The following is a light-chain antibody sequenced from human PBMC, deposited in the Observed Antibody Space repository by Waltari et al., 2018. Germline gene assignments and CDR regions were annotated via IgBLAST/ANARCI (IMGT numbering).Light chain of an antibody. CDR1: QFINPY. CDR2: DAS. Sequence: IEMAQSPPSLSASVGDRVTITCRASQFINPYLNWYQQRPGEAPQLLIYDASVLQIGVPSRFAGGGSGTDFTLTINGLQPEDLATYYCQHSFSGPPWTFGQGTKVKV. J-gene: IGKJ1*01. CDR3: QHSFSGPPWT. V-gene: IGKV1-39*01.